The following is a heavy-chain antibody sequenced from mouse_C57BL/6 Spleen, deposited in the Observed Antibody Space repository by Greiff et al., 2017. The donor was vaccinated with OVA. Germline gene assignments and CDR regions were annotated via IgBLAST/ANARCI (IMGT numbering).Heavy chain of an antibody. D-gene: IGHD2-4*01. V-gene: IGHV1-53*01. CDR3: AREDDYDGDYYAMDY. CDR1: GYTFTSYW. CDR2: INPSNGGT. Sequence: VQLQQSGTELVKPGASVKLSCKASGYTFTSYWMHWVKQRPGQGLEWIGNINPSNGGTNYNEKFKSKATLTVDKSSSTAYMQRSSLTSEDSAVYYCAREDDYDGDYYAMDYWGQGTSVTVSS. J-gene: IGHJ4*01.